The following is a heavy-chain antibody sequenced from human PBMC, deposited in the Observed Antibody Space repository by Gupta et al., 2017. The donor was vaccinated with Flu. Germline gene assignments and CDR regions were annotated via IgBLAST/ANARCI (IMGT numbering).Heavy chain of an antibody. J-gene: IGHJ5*02. V-gene: IGHV4-34*01. CDR2: THQSGDT. CDR3: ARVGLAAFGSNWFDP. D-gene: IGHD6-13*01. Sequence: WSWIRQSPGKGLEGIGETHQSGDTNYNPSLKSRVTISLDTSKSQFSLSLSSVTAADTAVYYCARVGLAAFGSNWFDPWGQGTLVTVSS.